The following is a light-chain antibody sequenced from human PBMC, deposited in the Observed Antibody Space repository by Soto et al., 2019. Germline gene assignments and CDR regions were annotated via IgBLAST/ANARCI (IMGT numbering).Light chain of an antibody. CDR1: SSNIGSNT. V-gene: IGLV1-44*01. J-gene: IGLJ1*01. Sequence: SALTKPPSASGTPGQRVTISCSGSSSNIGSNTVNWYQQLPGTAPKLLIYSNNQRPSGVPDRFSGSKSGTSASLAISGLQSEDEADYYCAAWDDSLNGLYVFGTGTKVTVL. CDR3: AAWDDSLNGLYV. CDR2: SNN.